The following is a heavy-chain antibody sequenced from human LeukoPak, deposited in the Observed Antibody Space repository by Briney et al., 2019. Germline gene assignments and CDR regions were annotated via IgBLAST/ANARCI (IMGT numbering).Heavy chain of an antibody. V-gene: IGHV3-23*01. CDR3: AKGPFGSSSDPY. J-gene: IGHJ4*02. D-gene: IGHD6-6*01. Sequence: GGSLRLSCAASGFTFSSFAMSWVRQAPEKGLEWVSTISGSGDSTYYADSVKGRFTISRDNSKNTLYVQMNSLRAEDTAVYYCAKGPFGSSSDPYWGQGTLVTVSS. CDR2: ISGSGDST. CDR1: GFTFSSFA.